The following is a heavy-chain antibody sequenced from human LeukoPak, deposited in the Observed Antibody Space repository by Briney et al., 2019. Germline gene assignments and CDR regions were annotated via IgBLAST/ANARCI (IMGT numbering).Heavy chain of an antibody. CDR3: ARSESTYYYDISGYLSDP. CDR2: IRAYNGYT. J-gene: IGHJ5*02. CDR1: GYTFTSYG. D-gene: IGHD3-22*01. Sequence: GASVKVSCKASGYTFTSYGITWVRQAPGQGLEWMGWIRAYNGYTNYAQKLQGRVLMTTDTSTSTAYMELRSLRSDDTAVYYCARSESTYYYDISGYLSDPWGQGTLVTVSS. V-gene: IGHV1-18*01.